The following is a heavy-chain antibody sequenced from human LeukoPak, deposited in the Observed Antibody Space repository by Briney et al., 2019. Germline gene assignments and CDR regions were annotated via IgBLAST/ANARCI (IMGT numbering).Heavy chain of an antibody. V-gene: IGHV1-69*06. J-gene: IGHJ3*01. CDR2: IAPISGTP. D-gene: IGHD3-10*01. CDR1: GYTFTSYG. Sequence: ASVKVSCKASGYTFTSYGISWVRQAPGQGLEWMGGIAPISGTPVYAQKFQDRVNITADTSTNTAYMEMSSLTSEDTAMYYCAREGEYYAESGNLIDAADVWGQGTMVIVSA. CDR3: AREGEYYAESGNLIDAADV.